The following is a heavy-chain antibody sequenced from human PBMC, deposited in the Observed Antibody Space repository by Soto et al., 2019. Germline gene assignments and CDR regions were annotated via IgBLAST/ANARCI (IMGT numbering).Heavy chain of an antibody. D-gene: IGHD2-2*01. CDR2: INHSGST. J-gene: IGHJ1*01. V-gene: IGHV4-34*01. CDR1: GGSFSGYY. Sequence: SETLSLTCAVYGGSFSGYYWSWIRQPPGKGLEWIGEINHSGSTNYNPSLKSRVTISVDTSKNQFSLKLSSVTAADTAVYYCVALCASCYGGSEYFQHWGQGTLVTVSS. CDR3: VALCASCYGGSEYFQH.